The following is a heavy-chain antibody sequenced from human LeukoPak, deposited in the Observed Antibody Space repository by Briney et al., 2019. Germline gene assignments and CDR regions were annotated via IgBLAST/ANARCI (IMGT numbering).Heavy chain of an antibody. CDR1: GGSISSYY. D-gene: IGHD5-12*01. V-gene: IGHV4-59*12. CDR2: LYYSGST. CDR3: ARSGYDYYYYYYMDV. J-gene: IGHJ6*03. Sequence: NPSETLSLTCTVSGGSISSYYWSWIRQPPGKGLEWIGYLYYSGSTNYNPSLKSRVTISVDTSKNQFSLKLSSVTAADTAVYYCARSGYDYYYYYYMDVWGKGTTVTVSS.